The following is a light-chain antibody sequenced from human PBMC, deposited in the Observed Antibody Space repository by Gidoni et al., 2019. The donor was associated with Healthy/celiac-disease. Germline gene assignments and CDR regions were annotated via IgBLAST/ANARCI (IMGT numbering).Light chain of an antibody. CDR3: QQYISYSYT. V-gene: IGKV1-5*03. J-gene: IGKJ2*01. CDR1: QSISSW. CDR2: KAS. Sequence: DIQMTQSPSILSGSIGDRVTITCRASQSISSWLDWYQQKPGNAPKLLIYKASSLESGVPSRFSGSGSGTEFTLTISSLQPDDFATYYCQQYISYSYTFGQXTKLEIK.